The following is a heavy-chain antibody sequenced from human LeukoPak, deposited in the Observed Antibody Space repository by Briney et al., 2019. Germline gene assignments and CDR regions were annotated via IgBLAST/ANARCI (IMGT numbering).Heavy chain of an antibody. J-gene: IGHJ4*02. CDR2: IHQLGSEK. V-gene: IGHV3-7*01. D-gene: IGHD4/OR15-4a*01. CDR3: ARGSEEYNYGAFSDY. CDR1: GFTFGYHW. Sequence: GGSLRLSCRASGFTFGYHWMAWVRQAPGKGLEWVANIHQLGSEKYYLDSVKGRFTVSRDNANNILFLQMDSLSGEVTAVYYCARGSEEYNYGAFSDYWGQGTLVTVSS.